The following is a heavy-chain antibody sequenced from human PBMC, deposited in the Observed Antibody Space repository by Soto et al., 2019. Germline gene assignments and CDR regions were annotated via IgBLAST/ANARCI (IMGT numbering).Heavy chain of an antibody. Sequence: QLQLQESGPGLVKPSETLSLTCTVSGGSISTSSYYWGWIRQPPGKGLEWIGYIYYSWSTYYNPSLKSRVTIPGDTSKSQFSLKLSSVTAADTAVYYCARTSPVAATEPGWVEFWGQGTLVSVSS. CDR1: GGSISTSSYY. CDR2: IYYSWST. CDR3: ARTSPVAATEPGWVEF. J-gene: IGHJ1*01. D-gene: IGHD6-13*01. V-gene: IGHV4-39*01.